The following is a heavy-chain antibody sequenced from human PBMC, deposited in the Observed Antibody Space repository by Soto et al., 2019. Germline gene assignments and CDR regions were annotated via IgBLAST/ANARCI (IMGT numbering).Heavy chain of an antibody. D-gene: IGHD6-25*01. CDR3: AKGGQRRGGGYFDY. CDR1: GFTFSSCA. V-gene: IGHV3-23*01. CDR2: ISGSGGNT. J-gene: IGHJ4*02. Sequence: EVQLLESGGGLVQPGGSLRLSCAASGFTFSSCAMSWVRQAPGKGLEWVSAISGSGGNTYYADSVKGRFTISRDNSKTLLYLQMNGLRAEDTAVYYGAKGGQRRGGGYFDYWGQGTLVTVSS.